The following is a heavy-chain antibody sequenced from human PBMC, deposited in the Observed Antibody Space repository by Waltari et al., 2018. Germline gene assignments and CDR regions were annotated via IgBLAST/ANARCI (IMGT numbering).Heavy chain of an antibody. CDR2: IYHSGST. D-gene: IGHD1-26*01. CDR3: ARESGSFFYFDY. CDR1: GYSISSGYY. Sequence: QVQLQESGPGLVKPSETLSLTCAVSGYSISSGYYWGWIRQPPGKGLEWIGSIYHSGSTYYNPSLKSRVTISVDTPKNQFSLKLSSVTAADTAVYYCARESGSFFYFDYWRQGTLVTVSS. J-gene: IGHJ4*02. V-gene: IGHV4-38-2*02.